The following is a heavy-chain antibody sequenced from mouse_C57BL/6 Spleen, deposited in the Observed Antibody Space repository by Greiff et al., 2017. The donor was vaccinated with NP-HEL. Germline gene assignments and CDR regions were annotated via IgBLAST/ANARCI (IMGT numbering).Heavy chain of an antibody. J-gene: IGHJ3*01. V-gene: IGHV10-1*01. Sequence: EVQLVESGGGLVQPKGSLKLSCAASGFSFNTYAMHWVRQAPGQGLEWVACIRSKSNNYATYYAESVKDRFTISRDDSESMLYLQMNNLKTEDTAMYYCVSLRGFAYWGQGTLVTVSA. CDR2: IRSKSNNYAT. CDR3: VSLRGFAY. CDR1: GFSFNTYA.